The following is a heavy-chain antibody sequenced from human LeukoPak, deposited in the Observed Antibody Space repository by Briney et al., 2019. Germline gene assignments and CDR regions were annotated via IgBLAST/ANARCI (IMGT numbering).Heavy chain of an antibody. J-gene: IGHJ6*03. Sequence: PSETQSLTCTVSGGSISSYYWSWIRQPPGKGLEWIGYIYYSGSTNYNPSLKSRVTISVDTSKNQFSLKLSSVTAADAAVYYCARDVAAAYMDVWGTGTTVTVSS. D-gene: IGHD6-13*01. V-gene: IGHV4-59*01. CDR3: ARDVAAAYMDV. CDR1: GGSISSYY. CDR2: IYYSGST.